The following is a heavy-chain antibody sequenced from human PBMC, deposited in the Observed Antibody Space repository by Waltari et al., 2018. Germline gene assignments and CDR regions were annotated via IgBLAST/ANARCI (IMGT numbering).Heavy chain of an antibody. Sequence: EVQLVQSGAEVKKPGESLKISCKGSGYSFTSYWIGGVRQMPGTGLEWMGISAPVDSDTIYRTSNQGQVTIQADKSISTAYVQWRSLQASDTAMYYCARLLRGSGYLDYWGQGTRVTVST. CDR1: GYSFTSYW. J-gene: IGHJ4*02. CDR2: SAPVDSDT. CDR3: ARLLRGSGYLDY. D-gene: IGHD3-22*01. V-gene: IGHV5-51*01.